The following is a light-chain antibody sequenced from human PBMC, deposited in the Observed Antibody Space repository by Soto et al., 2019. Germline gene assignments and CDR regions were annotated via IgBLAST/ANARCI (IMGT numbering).Light chain of an antibody. V-gene: IGKV1-5*03. J-gene: IGKJ2*01. CDR1: QSISSW. Sequence: DIQMTQSPSTLSASVGDRVTITCRARQSISSWLAWYQQKPGKAPKLLIYKASSLESGVPSRFSGSGSGTEFTLTISSLQRDDFATYYCQQYNSWYTFGQGTKLEIK. CDR3: QQYNSWYT. CDR2: KAS.